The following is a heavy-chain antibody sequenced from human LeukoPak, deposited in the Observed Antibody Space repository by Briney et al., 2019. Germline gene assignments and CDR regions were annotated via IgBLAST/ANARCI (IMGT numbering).Heavy chain of an antibody. D-gene: IGHD1-1*01. CDR1: GFIFSGSA. CDR3: ASAWSDYYGMDV. V-gene: IGHV3-73*01. CDR2: IRSKTNNYAT. Sequence: GGSLRLSCAASGFIFSGSAVYWVRQASGKGLEWVGRIRSKTNNYATAYAASVKGRFTFSRDDLKNTACLQMNSLETDDTAVYYCASAWSDYYGMDVWGQGTTVTVSS. J-gene: IGHJ6*02.